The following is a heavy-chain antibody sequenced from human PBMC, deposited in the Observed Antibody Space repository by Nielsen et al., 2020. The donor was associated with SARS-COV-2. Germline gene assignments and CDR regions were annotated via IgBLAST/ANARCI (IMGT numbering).Heavy chain of an antibody. CDR1: GGSINSGGYY. Sequence: SETLSLTCTVSGGSINSGGYYWNWIRQHPGKGLEWIGNIYYSGSTFYNPSVKSHFTMSLDTSKNQFSLTLTSVTAADTAVYYCARVAIVVVPAGWFDPWGQGTLVTVSS. V-gene: IGHV4-31*01. CDR3: ARVAIVVVPAGWFDP. CDR2: IYYSGST. J-gene: IGHJ5*02. D-gene: IGHD2-2*01.